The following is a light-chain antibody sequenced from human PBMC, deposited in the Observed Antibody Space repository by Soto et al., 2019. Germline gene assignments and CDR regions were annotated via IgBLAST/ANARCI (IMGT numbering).Light chain of an antibody. J-gene: IGKJ2*01. Sequence: EIVLTQSPGTLSLSPGERATLSCRTGKNSYLGWYQQKPGQPPRLLIYGASTRATGIPDRFSGSGSGTDFTLTISRLEPEDFAVYYCLHYGGSPPYTFGQGTKLEI. V-gene: IGKV3-20*01. CDR1: KNSY. CDR2: GAS. CDR3: LHYGGSPPYT.